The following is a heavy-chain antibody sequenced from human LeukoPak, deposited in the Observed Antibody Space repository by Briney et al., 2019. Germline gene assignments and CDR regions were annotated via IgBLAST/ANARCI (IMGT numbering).Heavy chain of an antibody. D-gene: IGHD3/OR15-3a*01. CDR3: ARSYNFPDDV. CDR1: GGTFSSYA. V-gene: IGHV1-69*13. Sequence: SVKVSCKASGGTFSSYAISWVRQAPGQGLEWMGGIITIFGTANYAQKFQGRVTITADESTSTAYMELSSLRSEDTAVYYCARSYNFPDDVWGKGTTVTVSS. J-gene: IGHJ6*04. CDR2: IITIFGTA.